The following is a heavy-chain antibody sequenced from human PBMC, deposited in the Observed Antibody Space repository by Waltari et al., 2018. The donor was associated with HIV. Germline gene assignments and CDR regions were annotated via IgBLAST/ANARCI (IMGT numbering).Heavy chain of an antibody. CDR2: IWYDGSNK. CDR1: GFTFRTYG. Sequence: QVHLVESGGCVVQPGRSLRLSCAASGFTFRTYGMHWVRQAPGKGLEWVAVIWYDGSNKYYADSVKGRFTISRDNSKNTLYLQMNSLRAEDTAVYYCARMVSSSGWYVFDYWGQGTLVTVSS. J-gene: IGHJ4*02. D-gene: IGHD6-19*01. V-gene: IGHV3-33*01. CDR3: ARMVSSSGWYVFDY.